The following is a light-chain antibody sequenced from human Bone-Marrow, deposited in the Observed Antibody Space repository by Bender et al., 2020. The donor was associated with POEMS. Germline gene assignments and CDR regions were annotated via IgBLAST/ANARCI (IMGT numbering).Light chain of an antibody. J-gene: IGLJ3*02. CDR2: EIS. V-gene: IGLV2-14*03. CDR3: STWDDRLNAWL. Sequence: QSALTQPASVSGSPGQSITISCTGTSSDIGAYNYVSWYQQHPGKAPKLMIYEISNRPSGVSNRFSGAKSGSSASLAISGLQSEDAADYYCSTWDDRLNAWLFGGGTKLTVL. CDR1: SSDIGAYNY.